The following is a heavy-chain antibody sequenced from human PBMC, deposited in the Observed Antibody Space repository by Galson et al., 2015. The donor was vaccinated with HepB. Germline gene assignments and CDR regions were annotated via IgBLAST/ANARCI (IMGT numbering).Heavy chain of an antibody. CDR2: ISHDGSNK. CDR3: AKDVLELYGSFDS. Sequence: SLRLPCAASGFTFSNYGMHWVRQAPDKGLEWVAVISHDGSNKYYADSVKGRFTISRDDSKNTLNLQMNSLRAEDTAVYYCAKDVLELYGSFDSWGQGTLVTVSS. CDR1: GFTFSNYG. J-gene: IGHJ4*02. V-gene: IGHV3-30*18. D-gene: IGHD1-7*01.